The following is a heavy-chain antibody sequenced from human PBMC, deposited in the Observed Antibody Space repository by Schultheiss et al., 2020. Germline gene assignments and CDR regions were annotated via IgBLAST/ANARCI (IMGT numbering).Heavy chain of an antibody. CDR1: GFTFSSSW. V-gene: IGHV3-21*04. D-gene: IGHD6-6*01. CDR3: AKASGIAARWGAFDI. CDR2: ISSSSSYI. Sequence: GGSLRLSCAASGFTFSSSWMNWVRQAPGKGLEWVSSISSSSSYIYYADSVKGRFTISRDNSKNTLYLQMNSLRAEDTAVYYCAKASGIAARWGAFDIWGQGTMVTVSS. J-gene: IGHJ3*02.